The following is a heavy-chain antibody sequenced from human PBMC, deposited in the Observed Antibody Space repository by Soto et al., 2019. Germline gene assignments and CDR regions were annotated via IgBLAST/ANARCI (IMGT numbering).Heavy chain of an antibody. CDR2: ISPYKGNT. V-gene: IGHV1-18*01. CDR3: ARDLDGSGSYFTNY. D-gene: IGHD3-10*01. J-gene: IGHJ4*02. CDR1: GYTFSSIG. Sequence: ASVKVSCKTSGYTFSSIGISWVRQVPGQGLEWMGWISPYKGNTYYAQRLQGRVTMTTDTSTSTAYMELRSLRSDDTAVYFCARDLDGSGSYFTNYWGQGTLVTVSS.